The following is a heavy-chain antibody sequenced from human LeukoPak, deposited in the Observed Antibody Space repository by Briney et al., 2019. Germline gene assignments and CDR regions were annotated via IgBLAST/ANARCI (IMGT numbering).Heavy chain of an antibody. Sequence: GGSLRLSCAASGFSFRSHGMHWVRQAPGKGLEWVAVIWYDGSNQYYADSVKGRFTISRDNSKSMVFLQMNSLRDDDTAVYYCTRDTTARYLDYWGQGALVIVSS. CDR1: GFSFRSHG. J-gene: IGHJ4*02. V-gene: IGHV3-33*01. CDR2: IWYDGSNQ. CDR3: TRDTTARYLDY. D-gene: IGHD1-1*01.